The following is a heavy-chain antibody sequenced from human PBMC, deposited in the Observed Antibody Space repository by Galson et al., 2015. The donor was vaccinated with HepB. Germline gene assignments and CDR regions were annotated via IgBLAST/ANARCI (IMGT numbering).Heavy chain of an antibody. CDR1: GFTFSNYF. CDR2: IKGDGREK. Sequence: SLRLSCAASGFTFSNYFMSWVRQAPGKGLEWVASIKGDGREKYYVDSVRGRFTISRDNAKNSLHLQMNSLRAEDTAVYYCARDIGSYDHYYGMDVWGQGTTVTVSS. J-gene: IGHJ6*02. CDR3: ARDIGSYDHYYGMDV. D-gene: IGHD1-26*01. V-gene: IGHV3-7*01.